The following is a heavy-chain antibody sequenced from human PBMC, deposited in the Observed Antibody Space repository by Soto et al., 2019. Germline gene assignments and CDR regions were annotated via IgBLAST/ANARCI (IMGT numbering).Heavy chain of an antibody. CDR3: ARDTGGSAFDI. D-gene: IGHD2-15*01. CDR2: INPNSGGT. V-gene: IGHV1-2*02. Sequence: ASVKVSCKASGYTFTGYYMHWVRQAPGQGLEWMGWINPNSGGTNYAQKFQGRVTMTRDTSISTAYMELSSLRSEDTAVYYCARDTGGSAFDIWGQGTMVTVSS. J-gene: IGHJ3*02. CDR1: GYTFTGYY.